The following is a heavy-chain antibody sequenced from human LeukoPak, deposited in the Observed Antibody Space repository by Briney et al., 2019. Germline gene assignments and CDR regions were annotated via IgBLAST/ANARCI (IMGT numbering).Heavy chain of an antibody. D-gene: IGHD2-2*01. CDR2: INHSGST. Sequence: PSETLSLTCTVSGGSISSSSYYWSWIRQPPGKGLEWIGEINHSGSTNYNPSLKSRVTVSVDTSKNQFSLKLSSVTAADTAVYYCARAPMRGYCSSTSCYRYYFDYWGQGTLVTVSS. V-gene: IGHV4-39*07. J-gene: IGHJ4*02. CDR1: GGSISSSSYY. CDR3: ARAPMRGYCSSTSCYRYYFDY.